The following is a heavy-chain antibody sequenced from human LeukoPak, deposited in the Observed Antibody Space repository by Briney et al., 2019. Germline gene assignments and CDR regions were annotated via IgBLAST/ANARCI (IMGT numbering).Heavy chain of an antibody. CDR1: GFTFSDYP. Sequence: GGSLRLSCAASGFTFSDYPMNWVRQAPGKGLEWVSVITGSGDSSFYGDSVKGRFTISRDNSKNTLYLQMNSLRVEDTAVYYCAKDLEVLWFGDPTDASDIWGQGTMVTVAS. CDR2: ITGSGDSS. J-gene: IGHJ3*02. V-gene: IGHV3-23*01. D-gene: IGHD3-10*01. CDR3: AKDLEVLWFGDPTDASDI.